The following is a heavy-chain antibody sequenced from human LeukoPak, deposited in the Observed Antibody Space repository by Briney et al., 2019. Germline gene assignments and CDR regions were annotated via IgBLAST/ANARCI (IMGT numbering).Heavy chain of an antibody. CDR1: GGSIRSSYYY. CDR3: ASHLRGYSYGYVDY. D-gene: IGHD5-18*01. Sequence: PSETLSLTCTVSGGSIRSSYYYWGWIRQPPGKGLEWIGSIYDSGSTYYNPSLKSRVTISVDTSKNQFSLKLSSVTAADTAVYYCASHLRGYSYGYVDYWGQGTLVTVSS. V-gene: IGHV4-39*01. CDR2: IYDSGST. J-gene: IGHJ4*02.